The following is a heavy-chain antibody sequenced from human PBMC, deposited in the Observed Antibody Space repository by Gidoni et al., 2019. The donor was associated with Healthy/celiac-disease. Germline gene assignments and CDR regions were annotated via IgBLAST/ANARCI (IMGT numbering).Heavy chain of an antibody. D-gene: IGHD6-19*01. J-gene: IGHJ4*02. Sequence: LEWIGEIYHSGSTNYNPSLKSRVTISVDKSKNQFSLKLSSVTAADTAVYYCARGIAVAGTGFDYWGQGTLVTVSS. CDR3: ARGIAVAGTGFDY. V-gene: IGHV4-4*02. CDR2: IYHSGST.